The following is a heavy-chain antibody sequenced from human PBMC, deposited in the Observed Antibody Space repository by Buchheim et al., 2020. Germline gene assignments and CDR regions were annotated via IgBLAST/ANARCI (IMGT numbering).Heavy chain of an antibody. D-gene: IGHD2-15*01. CDR1: GGSISSSSYY. V-gene: IGHV4-39*01. CDR2: IYYSGNT. J-gene: IGHJ5*02. CDR3: ARHDNMRDCSGGSCYSINWFDP. Sequence: QLQLQESGPGLVKPSETLSLTCTVSGGSISSSSYYWGWIRQPPGKGLEWIGSIYYSGNTYYSPSLKSRVTISVDTSKNQFSLKLSSVTAADTAVYYCARHDNMRDCSGGSCYSINWFDPWGQGTL.